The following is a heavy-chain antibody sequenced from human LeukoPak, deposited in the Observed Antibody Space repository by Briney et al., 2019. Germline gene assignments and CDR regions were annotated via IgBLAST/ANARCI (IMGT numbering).Heavy chain of an antibody. V-gene: IGHV3-66*02. CDR2: IYSGGST. D-gene: IGHD6-6*01. J-gene: IGHJ4*02. CDR3: ARDAGYSSSLFLDY. Sequence: GGSLRLSCAASGFTVSSNYMSWVRQAPGKGLEWVSVIYSGGSTYYADSVKGRFNISRDNSKNTLYLQMNSLRAEDTAVYYCARDAGYSSSLFLDYWGQGTLVTVSS. CDR1: GFTVSSNY.